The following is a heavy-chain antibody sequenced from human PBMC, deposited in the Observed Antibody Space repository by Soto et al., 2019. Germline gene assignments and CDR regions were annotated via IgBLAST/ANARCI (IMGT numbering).Heavy chain of an antibody. J-gene: IGHJ4*02. CDR2: INPDSGAT. Sequence: HEHLVQSGAEVKRPGASLKVSCKASGYRFTGYYIHWVRQAPGQGLEWMGWINPDSGATNYAQNFQGRVTLTSDTSISTDSMDLTSLTSDDTAVYYCARGDYGTGGYPFPYFDYWGQGTLVIVSS. V-gene: IGHV1-2*02. CDR3: ARGDYGTGGYPFPYFDY. D-gene: IGHD2-8*02. CDR1: GYRFTGYY.